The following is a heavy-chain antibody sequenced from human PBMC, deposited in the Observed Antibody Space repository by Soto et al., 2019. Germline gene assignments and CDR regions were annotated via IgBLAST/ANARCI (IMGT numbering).Heavy chain of an antibody. D-gene: IGHD3-10*01. J-gene: IGHJ6*02. CDR2: ISYDGSNK. CDR1: GFTFSSYG. Sequence: QVQLVESGGGVVQPGRSLRLSCAASGFTFSSYGMHWVRQAPGKGLEWVAVISYDGSNKYYADSVKGRFTISRDNSKNTRYLQMNSLRAEDTAVYYCAKDPLRGAPRPATSMDVWGQGTTVTVSS. V-gene: IGHV3-30*18. CDR3: AKDPLRGAPRPATSMDV.